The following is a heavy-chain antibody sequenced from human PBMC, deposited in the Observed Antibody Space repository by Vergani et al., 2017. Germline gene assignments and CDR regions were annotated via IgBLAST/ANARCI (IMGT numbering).Heavy chain of an antibody. D-gene: IGHD3-10*01. Sequence: QVQLQESGPGLVKPSQTLSLTCTVSGASMSSVGYYWTWIRQSAGKRLEWIGDILGSGTANYNPSFQGRVSMSVATSKNQFSLTLSSVNATDTAVYYCVRTVALXFGETKDGGWFDPWGQGTLVTVTS. V-gene: IGHV4-61*02. CDR2: ILGSGTA. J-gene: IGHJ5*02. CDR1: GASMSSVGYY. CDR3: VRTVALXFGETKDGGWFDP.